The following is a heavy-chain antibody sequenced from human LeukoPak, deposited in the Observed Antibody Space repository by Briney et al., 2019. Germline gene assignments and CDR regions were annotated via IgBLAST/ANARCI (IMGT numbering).Heavy chain of an antibody. D-gene: IGHD5-18*01. V-gene: IGHV3-30*18. Sequence: SGGSLRLSCAASGFTFSSYGMHWVRQAPGKGLEWVAVISYDGSNKYYADSVKGRFTISRDNSKNTLYLQMNSLRAEDTAVYYCAKVKPRGYSYGEHWGQGTLVTVSS. J-gene: IGHJ4*02. CDR1: GFTFSSYG. CDR3: AKVKPRGYSYGEH. CDR2: ISYDGSNK.